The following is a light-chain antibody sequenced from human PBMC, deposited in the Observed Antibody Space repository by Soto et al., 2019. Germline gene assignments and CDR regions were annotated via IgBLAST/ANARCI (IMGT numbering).Light chain of an antibody. CDR2: DDG. J-gene: IGLJ2*01. CDR1: NIEIKS. CDR3: QVWDTPNPVI. Sequence: SYELTQPPSVAVSPGQTARITCGGNNIEIKSVHWYQQKPGQAPVLGVYDDGDRTTGIPERFSGSKSGNTATMTTSRVEAGDEADYYCQVWDTPNPVIFGGGTKLTVL. V-gene: IGLV3-21*02.